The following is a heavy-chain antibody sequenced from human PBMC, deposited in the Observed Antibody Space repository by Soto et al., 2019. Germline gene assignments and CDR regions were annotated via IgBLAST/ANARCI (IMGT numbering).Heavy chain of an antibody. Sequence: ASVKVSCKASGYTFTSYDINWVRQATGQGLEWMGWMNPNSGNTGYAQKFQGRVTMTRNTSISTAYMELSSLRSEDTAVYYCARHGGFGGSGDYYYYYGMDVWGQGTTVTVSS. V-gene: IGHV1-8*01. CDR3: ARHGGFGGSGDYYYYYGMDV. J-gene: IGHJ6*02. CDR1: GYTFTSYD. CDR2: MNPNSGNT. D-gene: IGHD3-10*01.